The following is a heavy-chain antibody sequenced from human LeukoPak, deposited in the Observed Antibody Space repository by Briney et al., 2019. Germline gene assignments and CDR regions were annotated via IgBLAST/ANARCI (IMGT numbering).Heavy chain of an antibody. J-gene: IGHJ5*02. CDR2: ISWNSGSI. CDR1: GFTFDDYA. CDR3: ARDGVEFYNWFDP. Sequence: PGRSLRLSCAASGFTFDDYAMHWVRQAPGKGLEWVSGISWNSGSIGYADSVKGRFTISRDNAKNTLYLQVNSLRAEDTAVYYCARDGVEFYNWFDPWGQGTLVTVSS. D-gene: IGHD2-8*01. V-gene: IGHV3-9*01.